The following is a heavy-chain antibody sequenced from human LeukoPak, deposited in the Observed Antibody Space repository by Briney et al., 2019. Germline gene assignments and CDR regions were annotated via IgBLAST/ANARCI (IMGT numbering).Heavy chain of an antibody. CDR2: ISGGGGTT. Sequence: GGSLRLSCAASGFTFSSYAMNWVRQAPGKGLEWVSAISGGGGTTYYADSVKGRFTISRDNSKNTLFLQMNSLRAEDTAVYYCAKKHGGYDSYYFDYWGQGTLVTVSS. D-gene: IGHD5-12*01. CDR1: GFTFSSYA. CDR3: AKKHGGYDSYYFDY. J-gene: IGHJ4*02. V-gene: IGHV3-23*01.